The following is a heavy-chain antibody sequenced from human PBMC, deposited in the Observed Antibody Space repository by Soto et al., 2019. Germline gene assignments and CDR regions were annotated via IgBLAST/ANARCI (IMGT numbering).Heavy chain of an antibody. D-gene: IGHD3-3*02. CDR2: IGGGGVTK. V-gene: IGHV3-23*01. Sequence: EEQLLESGGGLVQPGGSLIVSCAASGFIFRNHAMTWVRQAPGKGLEWVSTIGGGGVTKYYADSVKGRFTISRDNSKSTVFLQMNSLRAEDTVLYYCAKDGHIWNFYYHMDVWGKGTAVTVSS. CDR3: AKDGHIWNFYYHMDV. J-gene: IGHJ6*03. CDR1: GFIFRNHA.